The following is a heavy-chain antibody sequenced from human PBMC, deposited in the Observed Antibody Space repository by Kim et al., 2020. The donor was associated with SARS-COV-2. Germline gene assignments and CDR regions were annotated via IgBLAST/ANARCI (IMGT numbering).Heavy chain of an antibody. J-gene: IGHJ3*02. CDR1: GGSISNFY. V-gene: IGHV4-4*07. CDR2: ILASGST. D-gene: IGHD6-25*01. Sequence: SETLSLTCIVSGGSISNFYWSWIRQPAGKGLEWIGRILASGSTNYNPSLKSRVTTSVDTSENHFPLRLTSVTAADTAVYYCARGGCRDYSGFSTSKNDIFEIWGQATMVTVSS. CDR3: ARGGCRDYSGFSTSKNDIFEI.